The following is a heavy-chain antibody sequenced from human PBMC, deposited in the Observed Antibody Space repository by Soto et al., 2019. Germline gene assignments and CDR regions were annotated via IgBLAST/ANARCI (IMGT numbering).Heavy chain of an antibody. Sequence: QLQLQESGPGLVKPSETLSLTCTVSGGSISSSSYYWGWIRQPPGKGLEWIGSIYYSGSTYYNPSRKGRLTISVDTSKRQFSLKLSSVTAADTAVYYCARRSFYSSGYYYSDYWGQGTLVTVSS. CDR1: GGSISSSSYY. D-gene: IGHD3-22*01. CDR3: ARRSFYSSGYYYSDY. J-gene: IGHJ4*02. CDR2: IYYSGST. V-gene: IGHV4-39*01.